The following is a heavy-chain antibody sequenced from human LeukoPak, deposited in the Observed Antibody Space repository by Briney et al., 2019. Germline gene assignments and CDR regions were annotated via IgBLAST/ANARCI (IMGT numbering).Heavy chain of an antibody. CDR1: GGTFSSYA. Sequence: ASVKVSCKAPGGTFSSYAISWVRQAPGQGLEWMGRIIPILGIANYAQKFQGRVTITADKSTSTAYMELSSLRSEDTAVYYCAGDSGTATYYYGMDVWGQGTTVPVSS. CDR2: IIPILGIA. CDR3: AGDSGTATYYYGMDV. V-gene: IGHV1-69*04. J-gene: IGHJ6*02. D-gene: IGHD3-10*01.